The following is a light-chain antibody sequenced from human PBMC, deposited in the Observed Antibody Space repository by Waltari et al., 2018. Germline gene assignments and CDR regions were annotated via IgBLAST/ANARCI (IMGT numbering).Light chain of an antibody. CDR3: AAWDDSLYGV. CDR2: RNN. CDR1: NSNIGKYN. Sequence: QSVLTQPPSASGTPGQRVTISCSGSNSNIGKYNVYWYQQVPGTAPKLLIYRNNQRHAGVPDRFSGSKSDTSASLAISGLRSDDEADYYCAAWDDSLYGVFGGGTKLTVL. J-gene: IGLJ3*02. V-gene: IGLV1-47*01.